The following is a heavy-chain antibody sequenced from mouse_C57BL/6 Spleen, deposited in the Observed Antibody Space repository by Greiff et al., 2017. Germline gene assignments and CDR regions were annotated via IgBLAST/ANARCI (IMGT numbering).Heavy chain of an antibody. CDR1: GYAFSSSW. V-gene: IGHV1-82*01. CDR2: IYPGDGDT. J-gene: IGHJ2*01. D-gene: IGHD1-1*01. Sequence: QVQLQQSGPELVKPGASVKISCKASGYAFSSSWMNWVKQRPGKGLVWIGRIYPGDGDTNYNGKFKGKATLTADKSSSTAYMQLSSLTSEDSAVYFCARYCYGSEGYWGQGTTLTVSS. CDR3: ARYCYGSEGY.